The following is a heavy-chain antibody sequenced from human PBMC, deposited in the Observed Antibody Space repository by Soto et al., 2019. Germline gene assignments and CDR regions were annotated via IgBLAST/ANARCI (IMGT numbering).Heavy chain of an antibody. CDR1: GYTFTSYG. V-gene: IGHV1-18*01. Sequence: ASVKVSCEASGYTFTSYGISWVRQAPGQGLEWMGWISAYNGNTNYAQKLQGRVTMTTDTSTSTAYMELRSLRSDDTAVYYCARDSLYCSGGSCYTQPPLDYWGQGTLVTVSS. CDR2: ISAYNGNT. D-gene: IGHD2-15*01. J-gene: IGHJ4*02. CDR3: ARDSLYCSGGSCYTQPPLDY.